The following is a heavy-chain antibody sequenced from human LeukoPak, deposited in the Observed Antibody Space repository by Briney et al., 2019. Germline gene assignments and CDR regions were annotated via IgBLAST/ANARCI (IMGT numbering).Heavy chain of an antibody. J-gene: IGHJ3*01. V-gene: IGHV6-1*01. CDR1: GDTVSSNSAA. Sequence: SQTLSLTCDISGDTVSSNSAAWNWIRQSPSRGLEWLGRTYYRSKLYYDYAVSVKSRITISPDTSKNQFSLQLNSVTADDTAVYYCARGFALDFRGQGTMVTVSS. CDR3: ARGFALDF. CDR2: TYYRSKLYY.